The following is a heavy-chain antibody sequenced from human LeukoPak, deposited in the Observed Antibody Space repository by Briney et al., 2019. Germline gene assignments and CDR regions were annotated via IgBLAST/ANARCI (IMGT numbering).Heavy chain of an antibody. Sequence: SETLSLTCAVYGGSFSGHSWSWIRQAPGKGMEWIGEISHTGSINYNPSLKSRVTVSADTSKNQFSLKLSSVTAADTAMFYCARVDYESSAFDIWGQGTMVTVSS. D-gene: IGHD3-16*01. CDR3: ARVDYESSAFDI. V-gene: IGHV4-34*01. CDR2: ISHTGSI. J-gene: IGHJ3*02. CDR1: GGSFSGHS.